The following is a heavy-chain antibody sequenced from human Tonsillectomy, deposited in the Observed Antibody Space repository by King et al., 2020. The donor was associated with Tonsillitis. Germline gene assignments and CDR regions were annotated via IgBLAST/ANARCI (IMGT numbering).Heavy chain of an antibody. J-gene: IGHJ6*02. CDR3: ARDFRPNFGVVNYYYYGMDV. Sequence: VQLQQSGPGLVKPSQTLSLTCAISGDSVSSNSAAWNWIRQSPSRGLEWLGRTYYRSKWYNDYAVSVKSRITINPDTSKNQFSLQLNSVTPEDTAVYYCARDFRPNFGVVNYYYYGMDVWGQGTTVTVSS. CDR1: GDSVSSNSAA. V-gene: IGHV6-1*01. D-gene: IGHD3-3*01. CDR2: TYYRSKWYN.